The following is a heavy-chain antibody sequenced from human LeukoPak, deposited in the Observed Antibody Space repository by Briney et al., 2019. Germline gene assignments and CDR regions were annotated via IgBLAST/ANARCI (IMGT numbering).Heavy chain of an antibody. CDR2: IRQDGSEM. CDR1: GFIFSSYW. Sequence: GGSLRLSCAASGFIFSSYWMSWVRQAPGKGLEWVANIRQDGSEMYYLDSVKGRFTISRDNAKKSLYLQMNSLRAEDTAVYYCARGGLYDILTGYYPFDYWGQGTLVTVSS. CDR3: ARGGLYDILTGYYPFDY. V-gene: IGHV3-7*03. J-gene: IGHJ4*02. D-gene: IGHD3-9*01.